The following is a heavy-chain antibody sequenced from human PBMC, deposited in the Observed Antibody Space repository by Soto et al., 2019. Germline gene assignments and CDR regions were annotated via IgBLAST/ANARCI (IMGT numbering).Heavy chain of an antibody. CDR2: ISYIGNT. D-gene: IGHD4-17*01. Sequence: QVQLQESGPGLVKPSETLSLNCTVYGGSVTRGTYFLKWVRQPPGKGLEWIGYISYIGNTDYNPYLKSRVIISVATHKNQFSQKLSSMTAADTSVYYCARRNSGGNWFDPWGQGPLVTVSS. CDR3: ARRNSGGNWFDP. V-gene: IGHV4-61*01. J-gene: IGHJ5*02. CDR1: GGSVTRGTYF.